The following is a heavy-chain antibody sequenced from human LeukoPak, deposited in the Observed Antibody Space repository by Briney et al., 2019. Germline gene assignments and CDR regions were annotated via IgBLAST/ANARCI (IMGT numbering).Heavy chain of an antibody. V-gene: IGHV3-30-3*01. CDR2: ISYDGSNK. D-gene: IGHD6-19*01. Sequence: GGSLRLSCAASGFTFTSYAMSWVRQAPGKGLEWVAVISYDGSNKYYADSVKGRFTISRDNSKNTLYLQMNSLRAEDTAVYYCARVWVAVAGKGVDYWGQGTLVTVSS. CDR3: ARVWVAVAGKGVDY. J-gene: IGHJ4*02. CDR1: GFTFTSYA.